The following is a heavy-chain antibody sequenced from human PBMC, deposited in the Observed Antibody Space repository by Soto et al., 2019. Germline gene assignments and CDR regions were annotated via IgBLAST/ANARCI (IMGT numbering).Heavy chain of an antibody. D-gene: IGHD7-27*01. J-gene: IGHJ3*02. CDR3: ATDVYSLTEPPHLNPGAFDI. CDR1: GGSISSSSYY. Sequence: SETLSLTCTVSGGSISSSSYYWGWIRQPPGKGLEWIGSIYYSGSTYYNPSLKSRVTISVDTSKNQFSLTLSSVTAADTAVYYCATDVYSLTEPPHLNPGAFDIWGQGTMVTVSS. CDR2: IYYSGST. V-gene: IGHV4-39*07.